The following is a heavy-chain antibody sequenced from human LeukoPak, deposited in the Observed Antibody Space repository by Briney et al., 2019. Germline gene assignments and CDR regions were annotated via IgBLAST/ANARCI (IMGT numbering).Heavy chain of an antibody. V-gene: IGHV4-34*01. D-gene: IGHD3-10*01. Sequence: PSETLSLTCAVYGGSFSGYYWSWIRQPPGKGLEWIGEINHSESTNYNPSLKSRVTISVDTSKNQFSLKLSSVTAADTAVYYCARRRYGSGRFDYWGQGTPVTVSS. CDR3: ARRRYGSGRFDY. CDR1: GGSFSGYY. J-gene: IGHJ4*02. CDR2: INHSEST.